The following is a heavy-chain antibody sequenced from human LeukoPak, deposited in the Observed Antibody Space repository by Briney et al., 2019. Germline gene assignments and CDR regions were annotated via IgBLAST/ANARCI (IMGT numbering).Heavy chain of an antibody. CDR2: ISWNSGSI. V-gene: IGHV3-9*03. J-gene: IGHJ3*02. Sequence: GRSLRLSCAASGFTFDDYAMHWVRQAPGKCLEWVSGISWNSGSIGYADSVKGRFTISRDNAKNSLYLQMNSLRAEDMALYYCAKDIGYSGYDYGSGAFDIWGQGTMVTVSS. CDR3: AKDIGYSGYDYGSGAFDI. CDR1: GFTFDDYA. D-gene: IGHD5-12*01.